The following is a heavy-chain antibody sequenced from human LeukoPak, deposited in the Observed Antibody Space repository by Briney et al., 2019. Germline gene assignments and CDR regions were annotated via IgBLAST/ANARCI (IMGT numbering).Heavy chain of an antibody. J-gene: IGHJ4*02. CDR1: GGSFTDYF. CDR2: IYYSGRT. V-gene: IGHV4-39*07. D-gene: IGHD1-26*01. Sequence: SETLSLTCTVSGGSFTDYFWGWIRQPPGKGLEWIGSIYYSGRTFYNPSLKNRVSISLDPSKGQFSLTLDSVTAADTAVYFCTRDRAHGTQDYWGQGTLVTVS. CDR3: TRDRAHGTQDY.